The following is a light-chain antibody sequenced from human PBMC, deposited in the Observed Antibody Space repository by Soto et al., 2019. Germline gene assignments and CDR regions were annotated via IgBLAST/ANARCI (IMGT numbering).Light chain of an antibody. Sequence: EIVMTQSPATLSVSPGERATLSCRASQSVSNNLAWYQQKPGQAPRLLIYGASTRATGTPARFSGSGSGTEFPLTISILQSGDFAVYCCQQYNNWPPWTFGQGNKVEIK. CDR2: GAS. CDR1: QSVSNN. J-gene: IGKJ1*01. CDR3: QQYNNWPPWT. V-gene: IGKV3-15*01.